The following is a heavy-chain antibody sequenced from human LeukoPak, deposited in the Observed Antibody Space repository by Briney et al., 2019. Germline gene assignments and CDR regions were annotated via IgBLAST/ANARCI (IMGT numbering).Heavy chain of an antibody. Sequence: SETLSLTFTVSGGSISSYYWSWIRQPPGKGLEWIGYIYYSGSTNYNPSLKSRVTMSVDTSKNQFSLKLSSVTAADTAVYYCARVVPGDAFDIWGQGTMVTVSS. D-gene: IGHD2-21*01. CDR3: ARVVPGDAFDI. CDR1: GGSISSYY. J-gene: IGHJ3*02. V-gene: IGHV4-59*12. CDR2: IYYSGST.